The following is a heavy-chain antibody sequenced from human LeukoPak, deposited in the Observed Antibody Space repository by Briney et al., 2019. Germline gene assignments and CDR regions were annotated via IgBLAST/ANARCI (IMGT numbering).Heavy chain of an antibody. V-gene: IGHV4-61*02. J-gene: IGHJ4*02. CDR3: ARDAQGYYFDY. CDR1: GGSISSSSYY. Sequence: SETLSLTCTVSGGSISSSSYYWSWIRQPAGKGLEWIGRIYTSGSTNYNPSLKSRVTISVDTSKNQFSLKLSSVTAADTAVYYCARDAQGYYFDYWGQGTLVTVSS. CDR2: IYTSGST.